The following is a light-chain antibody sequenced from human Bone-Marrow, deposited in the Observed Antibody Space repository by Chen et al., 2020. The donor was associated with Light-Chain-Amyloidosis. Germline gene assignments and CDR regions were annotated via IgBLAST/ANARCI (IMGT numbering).Light chain of an antibody. CDR3: QQYGTSPLT. V-gene: IGKV3-20*01. Sequence: EIVLTQSPGTLSLSPGEGANLSCRASQTISSNFLTWYQQKFGQAPRLLICGSSSRATGIPDRFTGSGSGTDFTLPINRLEPEDFAMYYCQQYGTSPLTFGGGTKVEIQ. J-gene: IGKJ4*01. CDR2: GSS. CDR1: QTISSNF.